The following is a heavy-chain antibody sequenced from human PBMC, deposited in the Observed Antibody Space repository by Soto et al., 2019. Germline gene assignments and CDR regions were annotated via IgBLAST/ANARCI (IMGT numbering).Heavy chain of an antibody. V-gene: IGHV3-23*01. CDR2: ISVSTGTT. D-gene: IGHD6-6*01. Sequence: GGSLRLSCEASGFMFNHYAMAWVRQTPGKGLEWVSVISVSTGTTYYADSVKCLFTISRDNSKNTVYLQMNSLRVEDSALYSCAKVIVLGASTLEYWGPGTRVTVSS. J-gene: IGHJ4*02. CDR1: GFMFNHYA. CDR3: AKVIVLGASTLEY.